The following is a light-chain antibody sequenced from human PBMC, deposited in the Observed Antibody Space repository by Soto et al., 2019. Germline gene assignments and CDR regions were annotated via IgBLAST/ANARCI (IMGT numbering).Light chain of an antibody. Sequence: EIVLTQSPGTLSLSPGERATLSCRASQDIDTFLSWYQQTPGQAPRLLMFGASSRATAIHDRYSGSGSGTDFTLTISRLEHEYFAVYYWQQYRKSPTFGQGTKVEIK. CDR2: GAS. CDR3: QQYRKSPT. CDR1: QDIDTF. J-gene: IGKJ1*01. V-gene: IGKV3-20*01.